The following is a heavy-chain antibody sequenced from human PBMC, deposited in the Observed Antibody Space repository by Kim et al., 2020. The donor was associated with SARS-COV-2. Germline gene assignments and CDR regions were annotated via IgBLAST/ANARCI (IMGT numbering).Heavy chain of an antibody. V-gene: IGHV2-5*02. J-gene: IGHJ4*02. CDR1: GFSLSTSGVG. Sequence: SGPTLVNPTQTLTLTCTFSGFSLSTSGVGVGWIRQPPGKALEWLALIYWDDDKRYSPSLKSRLTITKGTSENQVVLTMTNMDPVDTATYYCAHRSITMLRGSFDYWGQGTLVTVSS. D-gene: IGHD3-10*01. CDR2: IYWDDDK. CDR3: AHRSITMLRGSFDY.